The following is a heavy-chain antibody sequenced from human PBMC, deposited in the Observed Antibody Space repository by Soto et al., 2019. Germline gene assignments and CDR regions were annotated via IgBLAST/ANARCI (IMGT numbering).Heavy chain of an antibody. V-gene: IGHV3-30*18. CDR2: ISYDGSNK. CDR1: GFTFSSYG. J-gene: IGHJ4*02. CDR3: AKDPTGYSSGCDY. D-gene: IGHD6-19*01. Sequence: QVQLVESGGGVVQPGRSLRLSCAASGFTFSSYGMHWVRQAPGKGLEWVAVISYDGSNKYYADSVKGRFTISRDNSKNTLYLQMNSLRAEDTAVDYCAKDPTGYSSGCDYWGQGTLVTVSS.